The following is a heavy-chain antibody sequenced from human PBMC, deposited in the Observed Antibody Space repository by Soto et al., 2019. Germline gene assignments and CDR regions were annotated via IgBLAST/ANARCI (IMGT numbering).Heavy chain of an antibody. CDR3: ATGYVVAATLNWFDP. J-gene: IGHJ5*02. CDR1: GYTLTELS. V-gene: IGHV1-24*01. D-gene: IGHD2-15*01. CDR2: FDPEDGET. Sequence: ASVKVSCKVSGYTLTELSMHWVRQAPGKGLEWMGGFDPEDGETIYAQKFQGRVTMTEDTSTDTAYMELSSLRSEDTAVYYCATGYVVAATLNWFDPWGQGTLVTVSS.